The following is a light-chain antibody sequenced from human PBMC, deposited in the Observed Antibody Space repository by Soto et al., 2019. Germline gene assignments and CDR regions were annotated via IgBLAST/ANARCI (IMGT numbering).Light chain of an antibody. CDR1: QSVSSSY. V-gene: IGKV3-20*01. J-gene: IGKJ1*01. CDR2: GAS. CDR3: QKYGSSPWT. Sequence: ELVLTQSPGTLSLSPGESATLSCRASQSVSSSYLAWYQQKTGQAPRLLIYGASSRATGIPDRFSGSGSGTDFNLTISRLEPEDFAVYYCQKYGSSPWTCGQGTKVDIK.